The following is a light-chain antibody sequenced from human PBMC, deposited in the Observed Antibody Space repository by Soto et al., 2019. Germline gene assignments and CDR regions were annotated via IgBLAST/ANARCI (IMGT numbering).Light chain of an antibody. Sequence: EIVLTQSPATLSLSPGARAPLSCRARQSVSSYLAWYQQKPGQAPRLLIYDASNRATGIPARFSGSGSGTEFTLTISSLQSEDFAVYYCQQYNNWPQTFGQGTKVDI. CDR3: QQYNNWPQT. J-gene: IGKJ1*01. CDR1: QSVSSY. CDR2: DAS. V-gene: IGKV3-11*01.